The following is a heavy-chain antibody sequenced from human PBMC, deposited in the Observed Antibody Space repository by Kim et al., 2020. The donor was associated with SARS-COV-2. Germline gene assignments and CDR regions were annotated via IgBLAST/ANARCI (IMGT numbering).Heavy chain of an antibody. V-gene: IGHV4-34*01. Sequence: TNYNPSLKGRVTISVDTSKNQFSLKLSSVTAADTAVYYCASRRGRGYYGYWGQGTLVTVSS. CDR3: ASRRGRGYYGY. D-gene: IGHD3-16*01. J-gene: IGHJ4*02. CDR2: T.